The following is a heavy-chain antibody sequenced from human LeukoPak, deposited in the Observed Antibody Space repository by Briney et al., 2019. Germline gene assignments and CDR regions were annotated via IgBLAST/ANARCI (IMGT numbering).Heavy chain of an antibody. CDR3: ASLYCRSTSCKAGGYYYGMDV. J-gene: IGHJ6*02. CDR1: GFTFSSYS. CDR2: ISSSSSYI. D-gene: IGHD2-2*01. V-gene: IGHV3-21*01. Sequence: GGSLRLSCAASGFTFSSYSMNWVRQAPGKGLEWVSSISSSSSYIYYADSVKGRFTISRDNAKNSLYLQMNSLRAEDTAVYYCASLYCRSTSCKAGGYYYGMDVWGQGTTVTVSS.